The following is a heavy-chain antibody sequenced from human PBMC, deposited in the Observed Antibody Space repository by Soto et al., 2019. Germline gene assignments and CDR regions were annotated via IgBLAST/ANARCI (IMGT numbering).Heavy chain of an antibody. V-gene: IGHV3-33*01. Sequence: QVQLVESGGGVAQPGRSLRLSCTVSGFTFSGHAMHWVRQAPGKGLEWVTQIWYDGSNKYYAESVKGRFTISRDNSKNTLYLQMNSLRDEDTAVYYCARDGQGLAPYALDVWGQGNSVTVSS. J-gene: IGHJ6*02. CDR2: IWYDGSNK. CDR1: GFTFSGHA. D-gene: IGHD6-19*01. CDR3: ARDGQGLAPYALDV.